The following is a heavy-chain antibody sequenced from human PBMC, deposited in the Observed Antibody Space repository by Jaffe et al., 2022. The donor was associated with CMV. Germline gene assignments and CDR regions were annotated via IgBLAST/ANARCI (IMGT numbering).Heavy chain of an antibody. Sequence: QVQLQESGPGLVKPSETLSLTCTVSGGSISSYYWSWIRQPPGKGLEWIGYIYYSGSTNYNPSLKSRVTISVDTSKNQFSLKLSSVTAADTAVYYCARSETWDGWGDQLLGGAFDIWGQGTMVTVSS. CDR2: IYYSGST. CDR3: ARSETWDGWGDQLLGGAFDI. D-gene: IGHD2-2*01. J-gene: IGHJ3*02. V-gene: IGHV4-59*08. CDR1: GGSISSYY.